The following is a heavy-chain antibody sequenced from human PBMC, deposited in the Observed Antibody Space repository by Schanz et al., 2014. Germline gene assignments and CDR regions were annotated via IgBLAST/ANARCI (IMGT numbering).Heavy chain of an antibody. J-gene: IGHJ4*02. D-gene: IGHD3-16*01. CDR1: GFTFSSYA. Sequence: VQLLESGGGLVQPGGSLRLSCAASGFTFSSYAMSWVRQAPGKGLEWVSALRGSGGTTYYADSVKGRFTISRDNSKTTLSLQMNSLRAEDTAVYYCAKGLNYDKTGGGFDYWGQGTLXTVSS. CDR2: LRGSGGTT. V-gene: IGHV3-23*01. CDR3: AKGLNYDKTGGGFDY.